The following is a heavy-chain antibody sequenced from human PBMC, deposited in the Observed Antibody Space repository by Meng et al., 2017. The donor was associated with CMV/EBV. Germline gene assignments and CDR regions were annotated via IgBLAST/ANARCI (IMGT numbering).Heavy chain of an antibody. CDR2: INHSGST. J-gene: IGHJ5*02. CDR1: GGSFSGDY. CDR3: ARGESYYDFWSGSSNWFDP. D-gene: IGHD3-3*01. V-gene: IGHV4-34*01. Sequence: SETLSLTCAVYGGSFSGDYWSWIRQPPGKGLEWIGEINHSGSTNYNPSLKSRVTISVDTSKNQFSLKLSSVTAADTAVYYCARGESYYDFWSGSSNWFDPWGQGTLVTVSS.